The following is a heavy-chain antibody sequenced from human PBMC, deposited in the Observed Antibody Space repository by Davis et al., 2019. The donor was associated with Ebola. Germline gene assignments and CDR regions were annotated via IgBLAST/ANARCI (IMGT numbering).Heavy chain of an antibody. CDR2: ISSSSSTI. D-gene: IGHD2-2*01. J-gene: IGHJ6*02. V-gene: IGHV3-48*02. Sequence: GGSLRLSCAASGFTFSSYSMNWVRQAPGKGLEWVSYISSSSSTIYYVDSVKGRFTISRDNAKNSLYLQMNSLRDEDTAVYYCAKANRCSSTSCYWGYYYYGMDVWGQGTTVTVSS. CDR1: GFTFSSYS. CDR3: AKANRCSSTSCYWGYYYYGMDV.